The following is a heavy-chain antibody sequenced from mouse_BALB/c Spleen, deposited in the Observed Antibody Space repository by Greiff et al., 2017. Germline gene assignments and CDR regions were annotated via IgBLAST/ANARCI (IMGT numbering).Heavy chain of an antibody. CDR2: ISSGGSYT. Sequence: EVQLQESGGDLVKPGGSLKLSCAASGFTFSSYGMSWVRQTPDKRLEWVATISSGGSYTYYPDSVKGRFTISRDNAKNTLYLQMSSLKSEDTAMYYCARLYDLPFAYWGQGTLVTVSA. V-gene: IGHV5-6*01. J-gene: IGHJ3*01. D-gene: IGHD2-3*01. CDR3: ARLYDLPFAY. CDR1: GFTFSSYG.